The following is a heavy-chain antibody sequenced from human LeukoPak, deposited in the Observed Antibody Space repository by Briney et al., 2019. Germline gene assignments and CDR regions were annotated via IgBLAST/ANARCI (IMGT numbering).Heavy chain of an antibody. V-gene: IGHV5-51*01. CDR3: ARPNYYSSGSYSIWYFDY. CDR1: GFTFTNSW. Sequence: SGESLKISCKASGFTFTNSWIGWVRQMPGRGLEWMGVIYPANSDTRYSPSFQGQVTISADKSISTAYLQWSSLKASDAAMYYCARPNYYSSGSYSIWYFDYWGQGTLVTVSS. D-gene: IGHD3-10*01. J-gene: IGHJ4*02. CDR2: IYPANSDT.